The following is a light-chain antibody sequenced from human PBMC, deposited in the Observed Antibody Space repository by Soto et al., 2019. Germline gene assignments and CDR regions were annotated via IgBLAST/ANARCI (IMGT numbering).Light chain of an antibody. CDR2: DVS. CDR3: SSYTSSSTLDV. V-gene: IGLV2-14*03. Sequence: QSVLTQPASVSGSPGQSITISCTGTSSDVGGYNYVSWYQQHPGKAPKLMIYDVSNRPSGVSNRFSGSKSGNTASLTISGLQAEDEGDSYCSSYTSSSTLDVFGTGTKLTVL. CDR1: SSDVGGYNY. J-gene: IGLJ1*01.